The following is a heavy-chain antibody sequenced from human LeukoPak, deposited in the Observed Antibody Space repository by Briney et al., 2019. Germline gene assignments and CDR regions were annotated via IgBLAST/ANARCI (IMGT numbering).Heavy chain of an antibody. V-gene: IGHV3-53*01. CDR2: IYSGGST. Sequence: QPGGSLRLSCAASGFTVSSNYMSWVRQAPGKGLEWVSVIYSGGSTYYADSVKGRFTISRDNSKNTLYLQMNSLRAEDTAVYYCAGRGSTRSYGYWFEPWGQGTLVSASS. J-gene: IGHJ5*02. CDR3: AGRGSTRSYGYWFEP. CDR1: GFTVSSNY. D-gene: IGHD1-26*01.